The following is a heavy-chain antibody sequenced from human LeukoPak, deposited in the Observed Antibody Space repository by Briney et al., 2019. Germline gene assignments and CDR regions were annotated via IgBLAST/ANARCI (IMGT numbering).Heavy chain of an antibody. D-gene: IGHD3-10*01. Sequence: PGRSLRLSCAASGFTFSSYAMHWVRQAPGKGLEWVAVISYDGSNKYYADSVKGRFTISRDNSKNTLYLQMNSLRAEDTPVYYCARDKGYYGSGENDYWGQGTLVTVSS. V-gene: IGHV3-30-3*01. J-gene: IGHJ4*02. CDR2: ISYDGSNK. CDR1: GFTFSSYA. CDR3: ARDKGYYGSGENDY.